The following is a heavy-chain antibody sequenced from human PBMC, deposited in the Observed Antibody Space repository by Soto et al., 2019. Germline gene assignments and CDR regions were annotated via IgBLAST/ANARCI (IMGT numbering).Heavy chain of an antibody. D-gene: IGHD3-16*02. CDR3: AKDLSGGVIASAFDY. CDR2: ISGSRGST. V-gene: IGHV3-23*01. Sequence: EVQLLESGGGLVQPGGSLRLSCAASGFTFSSYAMSWVRQAPGKGLEWVSAISGSRGSTYYADSVKGRFTISRDNSKNTLYLQMNSLRAEDTAVYYCAKDLSGGVIASAFDYWGQGTLVTVSS. J-gene: IGHJ4*02. CDR1: GFTFSSYA.